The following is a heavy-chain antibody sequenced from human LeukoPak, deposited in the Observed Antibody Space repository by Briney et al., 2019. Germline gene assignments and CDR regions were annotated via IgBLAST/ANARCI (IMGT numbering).Heavy chain of an antibody. CDR3: ARLGVRVRGVIINDY. CDR1: GGSISSSSYY. Sequence: NPSETLSLTCTVSGGSISSSSYYWGWIRQPPGKGLEWIGSIYYSGSTYYNPSLKSRVTISVDTSKNQFSLKLSSVTAADTAVYYCARLGVRVRGVIINDYWGQGTLVTVSS. D-gene: IGHD3-10*01. J-gene: IGHJ4*02. CDR2: IYYSGST. V-gene: IGHV4-39*01.